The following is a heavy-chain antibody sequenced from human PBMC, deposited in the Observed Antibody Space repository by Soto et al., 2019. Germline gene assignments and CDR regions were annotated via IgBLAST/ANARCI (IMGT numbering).Heavy chain of an antibody. CDR2: ISGSGGST. D-gene: IGHD2-15*01. V-gene: IGHV3-23*01. CDR3: AKDPLQQDIGAIWDFDL. J-gene: IGHJ2*01. Sequence: EVQLLESGGGLVQPGGSLRLSCAASGFTFSSYAMSWVRQAPGKGLEWVSVISGSGGSTYYADSVKGRFTISRDNSKNTLYLQMNSMRAEDTAVYYCAKDPLQQDIGAIWDFDLWGRGTLVTVSS. CDR1: GFTFSSYA.